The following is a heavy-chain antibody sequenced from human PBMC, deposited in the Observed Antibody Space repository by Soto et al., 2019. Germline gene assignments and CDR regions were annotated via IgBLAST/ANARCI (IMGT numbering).Heavy chain of an antibody. CDR3: PSYDVLAAYYY. V-gene: IGHV4-61*01. CDR1: GGSVSSGNYY. D-gene: IGHD3-9*01. Sequence: QVQLQESGPGLVKPSETLSLTCTVSGGSVSSGNYYWSWIRQPPGKGLEWIGYIYYSGSTNYNPSLKSRVTISVDASKNQFSLKLSSVTAADTAVFYCPSYDVLAAYYYWGQGTLVTVSS. J-gene: IGHJ4*02. CDR2: IYYSGST.